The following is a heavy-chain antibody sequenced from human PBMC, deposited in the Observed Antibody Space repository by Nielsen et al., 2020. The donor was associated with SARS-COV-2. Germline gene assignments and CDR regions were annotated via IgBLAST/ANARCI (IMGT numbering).Heavy chain of an antibody. CDR2: IYNSGST. Sequence: GSLTLSCTVSRGSVSSYYWSWIRQPPGKGLEWIGYIYNSGSTNYNPSLKSRVAISVDTSKNQSSLKLSSVTAADTAIYFCARGPSGLAWFDSWGQGTLVTVSS. D-gene: IGHD3-10*01. CDR1: RGSVSSYY. CDR3: ARGPSGLAWFDS. V-gene: IGHV4-59*02. J-gene: IGHJ5*01.